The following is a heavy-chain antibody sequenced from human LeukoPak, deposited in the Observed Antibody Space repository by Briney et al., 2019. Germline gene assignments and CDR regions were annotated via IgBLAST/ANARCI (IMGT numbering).Heavy chain of an antibody. CDR1: GYTFTSND. CDR3: ARGPMGAGAHCDY. J-gene: IGHJ4*02. D-gene: IGHD1-26*01. Sequence: GASVKVSCKASGYTFTSNDINWVRQAIGQGLEWMGWMNPNSGDTGYVQKFQGRVTMTRNTSISTAYMELSSLRSEDAAVYYCARGPMGAGAHCDYWGQGTLVTVSS. CDR2: MNPNSGDT. V-gene: IGHV1-8*01.